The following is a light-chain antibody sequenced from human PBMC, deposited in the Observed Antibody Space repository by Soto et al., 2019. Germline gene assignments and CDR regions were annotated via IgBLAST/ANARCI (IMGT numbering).Light chain of an antibody. J-gene: IGKJ1*01. Sequence: EIVLTQSPGTLSLSPGERATLSCSASQSVSSSYLAWYQQKPGQAPRLLIYGASNRATGIPDRFSGSGSGTDFTLTISRLEPEDFAMYYCQQYVSSPQTFGQGTKVDI. V-gene: IGKV3-20*01. CDR1: QSVSSSY. CDR3: QQYVSSPQT. CDR2: GAS.